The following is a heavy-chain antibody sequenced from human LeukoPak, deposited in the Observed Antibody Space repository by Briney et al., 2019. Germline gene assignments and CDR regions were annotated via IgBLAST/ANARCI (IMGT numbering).Heavy chain of an antibody. CDR3: ASWSRETDFDY. V-gene: IGHV3-33*01. CDR2: IWDDGSNE. J-gene: IGHJ4*02. CDR1: GFTFSSYA. D-gene: IGHD1-26*01. Sequence: QPGRSLRLSCAASGFTFSSYAMHWVRQAPGKGLEWVAVIWDDGSNEYYADSVKGRFTIFRDNSKSTVYLQMNSLRAEDTAVYSCASWSRETDFDYWGQGTLVTVSS.